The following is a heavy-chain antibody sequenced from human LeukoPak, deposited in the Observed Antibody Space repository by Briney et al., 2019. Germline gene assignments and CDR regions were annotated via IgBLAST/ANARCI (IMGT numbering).Heavy chain of an antibody. D-gene: IGHD4-17*01. V-gene: IGHV3-23*01. CDR2: ISGSGDST. Sequence: HPGGSLRLSCAASGFTFINYAMTWVRQAPGKGLEWVSTISGSGDSTYYADSVKGRFTIYRDNSKNTLHLQMSSLRAEDSAVYYCAKDRRNDYAQGLDFCGQGTLVAVSS. CDR1: GFTFINYA. J-gene: IGHJ4*02. CDR3: AKDRRNDYAQGLDF.